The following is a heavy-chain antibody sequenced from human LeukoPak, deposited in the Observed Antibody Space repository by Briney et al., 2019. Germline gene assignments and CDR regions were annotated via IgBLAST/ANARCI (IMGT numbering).Heavy chain of an antibody. CDR3: ARSRIFGVVDNWFDP. CDR2: IYYSGST. D-gene: IGHD3-3*01. Sequence: SQTLSLTCTVSGGSISSGDYYWSWIRQPPGKGLEWIGYIYYSGSTYYNPSLKSRVTISVDTSKNQFSLNLSSVTAADTAVYYCARSRIFGVVDNWFDPWGQGTLVTVSS. CDR1: GGSISSGDYY. J-gene: IGHJ5*02. V-gene: IGHV4-30-4*08.